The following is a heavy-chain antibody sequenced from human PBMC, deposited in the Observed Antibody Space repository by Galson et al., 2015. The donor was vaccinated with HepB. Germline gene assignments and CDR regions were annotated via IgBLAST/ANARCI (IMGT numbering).Heavy chain of an antibody. J-gene: IGHJ4*02. V-gene: IGHV3-30*02. D-gene: IGHD3/OR15-3a*01. CDR2: ILHDGGGI. CDR1: GFTFSSHA. Sequence: SLRLSCAVSGFTFSSHAMHWVRQTPGKGLEWVAIILHDGGGIRYADSVKGRFTISRDNSKNPLSLQMDSLRVEDTALYYCAKDLSGSWTYDYWGQGTLVTVSS. CDR3: AKDLSGSWTYDY.